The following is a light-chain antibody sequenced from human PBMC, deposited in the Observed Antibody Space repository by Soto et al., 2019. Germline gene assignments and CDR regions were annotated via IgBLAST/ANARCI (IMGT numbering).Light chain of an antibody. CDR2: GAS. V-gene: IGKV3-15*01. CDR1: QNVSSN. Sequence: EIVMTQSPGTLSVSPGERAALSCRASQNVSSNLAWYQQKPGQAPRLLIYGASTRATGIPARFSGSGSGTEFTLSISSLQSEDFAVYYCQQFNKWPLTFGGGTRVEIK. CDR3: QQFNKWPLT. J-gene: IGKJ4*01.